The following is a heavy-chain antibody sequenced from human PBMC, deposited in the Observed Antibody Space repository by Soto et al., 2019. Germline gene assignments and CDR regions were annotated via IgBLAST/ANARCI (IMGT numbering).Heavy chain of an antibody. CDR1: GLTFTKYA. J-gene: IGHJ4*02. CDR2: IRGSGSAT. D-gene: IGHD5-12*01. Sequence: EVQLLESGGGLVQPGGSLRLSCAVSGLTFTKYAMSWVRQAPGKGLEWVSAIRGSGSATHYADSVKGRFTISRDNSKNTVSLQMNSLRVDDTAIYFCAKRSGFDSGLFDYWGQGTLVTVSS. V-gene: IGHV3-23*01. CDR3: AKRSGFDSGLFDY.